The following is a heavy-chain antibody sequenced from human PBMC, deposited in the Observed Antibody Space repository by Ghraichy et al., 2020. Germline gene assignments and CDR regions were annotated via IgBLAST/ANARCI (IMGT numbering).Heavy chain of an antibody. CDR1: GFTFTTYG. D-gene: IGHD3-22*01. J-gene: IGHJ4*02. CDR3: AKELSSGYYPYIDY. CDR2: ISYDGSDK. Sequence: GGSLRLSCAASGFTFTTYGMHWVRQAPGKGLEWVAVISYDGSDKYYADSVKGRFTISRDNSKNTLYLQMNSLKTEDTAVYYCAKELSSGYYPYIDYWGQGTLVTVSS. V-gene: IGHV3-30*18.